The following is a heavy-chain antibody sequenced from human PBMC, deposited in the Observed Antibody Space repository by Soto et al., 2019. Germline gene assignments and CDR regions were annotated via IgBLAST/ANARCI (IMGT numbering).Heavy chain of an antibody. J-gene: IGHJ4*02. CDR1: GFSFGDYD. CDR2: LYADGRT. CDR3: ATAGRNFFGS. V-gene: IGHV3-23*01. Sequence: EVQLLESGGGLVQPGGSLRLSCAASGFSFGDYDMGWVRQPPGKGPEWVSSLYADGRTFYLDSVRGRFSISRDNSKTSLFLQMNGLTADDTAVYFCATAGRNFFGSWGQGTLVTGSS. D-gene: IGHD3-10*01.